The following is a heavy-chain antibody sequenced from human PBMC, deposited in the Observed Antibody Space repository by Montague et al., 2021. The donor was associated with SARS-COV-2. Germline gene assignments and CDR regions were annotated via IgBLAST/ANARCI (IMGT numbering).Heavy chain of an antibody. CDR3: ARGGGYSYGALDY. Sequence: SETLSLTCVVYGGSFSGYCWSWIRQPPGKGLEWIEEINHSGSTNYNPSLKSRVTISVDTSKKQFSLRLNSVTAADTAVYYCARGGGYSYGALDYWGQGTLVTVSS. J-gene: IGHJ4*02. CDR1: GGSFSGYC. V-gene: IGHV4-34*01. CDR2: INHSGST. D-gene: IGHD5-18*01.